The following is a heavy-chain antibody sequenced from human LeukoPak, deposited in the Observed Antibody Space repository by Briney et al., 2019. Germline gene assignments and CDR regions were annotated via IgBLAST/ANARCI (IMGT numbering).Heavy chain of an antibody. D-gene: IGHD6-13*01. V-gene: IGHV3-23*01. CDR2: ILPGGGDT. J-gene: IGHJ4*02. CDR1: GFTFSSYA. Sequence: GRSLRLSCAASGFTFSSYAMTWVRQAPGKGLEWVSTILPGGGDTYYADSVKGRFTISRDTSKNTPYLQMNTLRVEDTAVYYCAKAWPAAGTFDSWGQGSLVTVSS. CDR3: AKAWPAAGTFDS.